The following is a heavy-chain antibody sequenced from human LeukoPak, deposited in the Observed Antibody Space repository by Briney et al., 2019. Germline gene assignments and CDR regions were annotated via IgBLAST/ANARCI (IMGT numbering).Heavy chain of an antibody. Sequence: SETLSLTCIVSGGSISSSDYYWAWIRQPPGKGLEWIGSIYYSGSTYYNSALKSRVTISVDTSKNQFSLKLTSVTAADTAVYYCARSGVFSGYDAFDIWGQGTMVTVSS. CDR2: IYYSGST. J-gene: IGHJ3*02. CDR3: ARSGVFSGYDAFDI. V-gene: IGHV4-39*01. D-gene: IGHD3-9*01. CDR1: GGSISSSDYY.